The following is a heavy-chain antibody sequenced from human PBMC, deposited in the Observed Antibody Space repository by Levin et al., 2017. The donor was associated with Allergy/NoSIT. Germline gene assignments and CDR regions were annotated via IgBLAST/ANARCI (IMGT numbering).Heavy chain of an antibody. CDR3: ARAAGYSGRGDAFDI. D-gene: IGHD5-12*01. CDR2: IYYSGST. Sequence: LRLSCNVSGGSISSGGYYWSWIRQHPGKGLEWIGYIYYSGSTYYNPSLKSRVTISVDTSKNQFSLKLSSVTAADTAVYYCARAAGYSGRGDAFDIWGQGTMVTVSS. J-gene: IGHJ3*02. CDR1: GGSISSGGYY. V-gene: IGHV4-31*03.